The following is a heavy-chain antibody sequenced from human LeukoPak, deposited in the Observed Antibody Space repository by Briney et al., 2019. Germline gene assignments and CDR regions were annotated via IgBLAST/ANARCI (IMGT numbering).Heavy chain of an antibody. CDR3: AKDYIVVVIATPYYFDY. J-gene: IGHJ4*02. CDR2: ISSSSSYI. V-gene: IGHV3-21*04. CDR1: GFTFSSYS. D-gene: IGHD2-21*01. Sequence: AGGSLRLSCAASGFTFSSYSMNWVRQAPGKGLEWVSSISSSSSYIYYADSVKGRFTISRDNAKNSLYLQMNSLRAEDTAVYYCAKDYIVVVIATPYYFDYWGQGTLVTVSS.